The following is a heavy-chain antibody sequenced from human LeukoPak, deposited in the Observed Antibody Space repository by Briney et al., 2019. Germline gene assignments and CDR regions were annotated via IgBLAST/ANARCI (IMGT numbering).Heavy chain of an antibody. CDR3: ARDRGWGLSLDY. D-gene: IGHD3-16*02. CDR1: GGSISIYY. CDR2: ISTSEST. J-gene: IGHJ4*02. V-gene: IGHV4-4*07. Sequence: SETLSLTCTVSGGSISIYYWSWIRQPAGKGLEWIGRISTSESTKYNPSLKSRVTMSLDTSKSQFSLKLSSVTAADTAVYYCARDRGWGLSLDYWGQGALVTVSS.